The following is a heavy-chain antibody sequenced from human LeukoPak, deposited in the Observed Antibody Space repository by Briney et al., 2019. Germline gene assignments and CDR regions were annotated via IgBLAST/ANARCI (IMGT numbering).Heavy chain of an antibody. Sequence: GASVKVSCKASGYTFTSYAMNWVRQAPGQGLEWMGWINTNTGNPTYAQGFTGRFVFSLDTSVSTAYLQISSLKAEDTAVYYCARVVPFYYDSSGYYYRRRGSWSDPWGQGTLVTVSS. J-gene: IGHJ5*02. CDR1: GYTFTSYA. V-gene: IGHV7-4-1*02. CDR2: INTNTGNP. CDR3: ARVVPFYYDSSGYYYRRRGSWSDP. D-gene: IGHD3-22*01.